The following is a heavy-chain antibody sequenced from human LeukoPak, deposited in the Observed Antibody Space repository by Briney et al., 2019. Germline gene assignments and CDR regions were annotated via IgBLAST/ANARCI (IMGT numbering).Heavy chain of an antibody. CDR3: AKERISSTICYTFDS. D-gene: IGHD2-2*02. CDR2: ISGSGGST. J-gene: IGHJ4*02. V-gene: IGHV3-23*01. CDR1: GFTFSSYA. Sequence: PGGSLRLSCAASGFTFSSYAMSWVRQAPGKGLEWVSDISGSGGSTDYADSVKGRFTISRDISKNTLYLQINSLSVEDTAVYFCAKERISSTICYTFDSWGQGTLVTV.